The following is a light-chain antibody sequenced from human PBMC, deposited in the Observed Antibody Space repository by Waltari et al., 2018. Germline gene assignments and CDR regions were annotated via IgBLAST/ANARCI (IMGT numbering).Light chain of an antibody. CDR3: QQTHTTPYT. V-gene: IGKV1-39*01. J-gene: IGKJ2*01. Sequence: DIQMTQSPASLSASVGEPVTITCRASQSITKYLNWSQQKAGEVPKVLMFTVSTLQRRVSSRFSGRGSGTNFTLTITSLQREDFATYPCQQTHTTPYTFGQGTKLEI. CDR2: TVS. CDR1: QSITKY.